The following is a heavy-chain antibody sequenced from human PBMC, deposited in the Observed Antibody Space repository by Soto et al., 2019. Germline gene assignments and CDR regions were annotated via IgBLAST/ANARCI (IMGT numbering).Heavy chain of an antibody. CDR2: VSTSGRST. D-gene: IGHD2-15*01. Sequence: GALGRTCLASGFIGSESTIYGVGQVPGKGLEAISAVSTSGRSTYYADSVKDRFTISRDNSKNTLFLQMGSLRPEDTASYYCVKKAHGLDGVAFDYWGQGTQVTVSS. J-gene: IGHJ4*02. CDR1: GFIGSEST. V-gene: IGHV3-64D*06. CDR3: VKKAHGLDGVAFDY.